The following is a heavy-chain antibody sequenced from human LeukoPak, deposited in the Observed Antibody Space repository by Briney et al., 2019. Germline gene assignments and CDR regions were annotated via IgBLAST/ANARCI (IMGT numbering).Heavy chain of an antibody. Sequence: PGGSLRLSCAASGFTFSSYSMNWVRQAPGKGLEWVSSISSSSSYIYYADSVKGRFTISRDNAKNSLYLQMNSLRAEDTAVYYCARELRFLEWLPPRGGLDYWGQGTLVTVSS. J-gene: IGHJ4*02. CDR1: GFTFSSYS. CDR3: ARELRFLEWLPPRGGLDY. D-gene: IGHD3-3*01. V-gene: IGHV3-21*01. CDR2: ISSSSSYI.